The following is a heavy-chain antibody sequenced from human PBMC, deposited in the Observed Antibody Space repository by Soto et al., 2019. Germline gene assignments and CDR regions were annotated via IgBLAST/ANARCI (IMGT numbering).Heavy chain of an antibody. CDR1: GFTFSSYS. CDR2: ITTSSNYI. Sequence: GGSLRLSCAASGFTFSSYSMNWVRQAPGKGLEWVSSITTSSNYIHYADSVKGRFTISRDNAKNSLYLQMNSLRAEDTAVYYCARDLGGDYFDYWGQGALVTVSS. J-gene: IGHJ4*02. V-gene: IGHV3-21*01. D-gene: IGHD3-16*01. CDR3: ARDLGGDYFDY.